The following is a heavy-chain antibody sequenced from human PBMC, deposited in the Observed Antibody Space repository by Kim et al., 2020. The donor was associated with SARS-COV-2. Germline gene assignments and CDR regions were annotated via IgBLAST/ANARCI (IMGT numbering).Heavy chain of an antibody. CDR3: ARPRVGIGSGWYKGPHAFAFDI. CDR1: GYSFTSYW. CDR2: IDPSDSYT. J-gene: IGHJ3*02. V-gene: IGHV5-10-1*01. Sequence: GASLQISCKGSGYSFTSYWISWVRQMPGKGLEWMGRIDPSDSYTNYSPSFQGHVTISADKSISTAYLQWSSLKASDTAMYYCARPRVGIGSGWYKGPHAFAFDIWGQGTMVTVSS. D-gene: IGHD6-19*01.